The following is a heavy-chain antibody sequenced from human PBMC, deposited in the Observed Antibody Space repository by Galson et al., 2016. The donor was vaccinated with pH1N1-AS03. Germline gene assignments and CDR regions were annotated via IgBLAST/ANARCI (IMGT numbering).Heavy chain of an antibody. D-gene: IGHD3-16*01. V-gene: IGHV3-53*01. Sequence: SLRLSCAASGFTFSMSYIHWVRQAPGKGLEWVSVIYGGGDTFYADSGKGRFTISRDNSKNTVYLQMNSLRVEDTAVYYCAREPWGSTQGEYWGQGTLVTVSS. J-gene: IGHJ4*02. CDR2: IYGGGDT. CDR3: AREPWGSTQGEY. CDR1: GFTFSMSY.